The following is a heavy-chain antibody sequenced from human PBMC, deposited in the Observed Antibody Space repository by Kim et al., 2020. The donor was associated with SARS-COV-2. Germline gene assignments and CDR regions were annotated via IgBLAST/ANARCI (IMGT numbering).Heavy chain of an antibody. V-gene: IGHV3-48*02. CDR1: GFTFSSSN. Sequence: GGSLRLSCVASGFTFSSSNMNWVRQAPGKGLEWVSHISTTSITYYADSVKGRFTNSRDNARNSVYLQMYSLRDEDTAVYYCARDWQWQRDYWSQGDLVTVSS. J-gene: IGHJ4*02. CDR3: ARDWQWQRDY. CDR2: ISTTSIT. D-gene: IGHD6-19*01.